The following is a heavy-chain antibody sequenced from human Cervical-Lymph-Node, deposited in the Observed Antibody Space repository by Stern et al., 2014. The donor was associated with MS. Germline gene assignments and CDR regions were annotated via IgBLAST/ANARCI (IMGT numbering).Heavy chain of an antibody. V-gene: IGHV2-5*02. CDR3: AHSRVKYCRGGTCYSSLFDY. J-gene: IGHJ4*02. CDR1: GFSLPTAGVG. D-gene: IGHD2-15*01. Sequence: QVTLKESGPTLVKPTQTLTLTCTLSGFSLPTAGVGVGWIRQPPGKALEWLALIYWDDDKLYSPSLKNRLTITKDTSKNQVVLTVTNVDPVDTATYYCAHSRVKYCRGGTCYSSLFDYWGQGTLVTVSS. CDR2: IYWDDDK.